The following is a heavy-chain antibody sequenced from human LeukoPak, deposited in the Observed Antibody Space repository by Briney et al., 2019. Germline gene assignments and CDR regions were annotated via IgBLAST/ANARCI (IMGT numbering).Heavy chain of an antibody. Sequence: GGSLRLSCAASGFTFSSYAMHWVRQAPGKGLEWVAVISYDGSNKYYADSVKGRFTISRDNSKNTLYLQMNSLRAEDTAVYYCARDHSWGMNAFDIWGQGTMVTVSS. J-gene: IGHJ3*02. CDR3: ARDHSWGMNAFDI. CDR1: GFTFSSYA. CDR2: ISYDGSNK. V-gene: IGHV3-30-3*01. D-gene: IGHD7-27*01.